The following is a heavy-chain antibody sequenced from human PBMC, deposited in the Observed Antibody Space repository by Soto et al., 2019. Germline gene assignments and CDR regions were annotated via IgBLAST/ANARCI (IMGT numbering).Heavy chain of an antibody. V-gene: IGHV4-34*02. Sequence: QVQLQQWGAGLLKPSETLSLTCDVYGGSFGGYFWSWSRQPPGKGLEWIGEINHGGITNANPTLNSRITIPVDTSKNPFSQKLRPGLAADAAVYYCARQGAGAVMCYYHSIDVWGQGTSVTVSS. J-gene: IGHJ6*02. CDR1: GGSFGGYF. CDR2: INHGGIT. CDR3: ARQGAGAVMCYYHSIDV. D-gene: IGHD3-16*01.